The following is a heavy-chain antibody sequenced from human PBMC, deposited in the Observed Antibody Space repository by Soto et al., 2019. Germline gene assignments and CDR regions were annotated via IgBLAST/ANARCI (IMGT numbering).Heavy chain of an antibody. CDR1: GGTFSSYA. J-gene: IGHJ6*02. CDR3: ATIREGYSGYDYGHYYYGMDV. D-gene: IGHD5-12*01. Sequence: SVKVSCKASGGTFSSYAISWVRQAPGQGLEWMGGIIPIFGTANYAQKFQGRVTITADESTSTAYMELSSLRSEDTAVYYCATIREGYSGYDYGHYYYGMDVWGQGTTVTVSS. V-gene: IGHV1-69*13. CDR2: IIPIFGTA.